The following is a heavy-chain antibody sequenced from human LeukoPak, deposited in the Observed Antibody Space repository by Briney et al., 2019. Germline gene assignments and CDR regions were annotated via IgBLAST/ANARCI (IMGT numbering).Heavy chain of an antibody. CDR3: ATPGGYYLGYYYYMDV. D-gene: IGHD3-22*01. V-gene: IGHV1-24*01. CDR1: GYTLTELS. CDR2: FDPEDGET. Sequence: GASVKVSCKVSGYTLTELSMHWVRQAPGKGLEWMGSFDPEDGETIYAQKFQGRVTMTEDTSTDTAYMELSSLRSEDTAVYYCATPGGYYLGYYYYMDVWGKGTTVTVSS. J-gene: IGHJ6*03.